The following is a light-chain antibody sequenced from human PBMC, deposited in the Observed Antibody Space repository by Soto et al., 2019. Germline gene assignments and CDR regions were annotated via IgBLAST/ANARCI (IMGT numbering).Light chain of an antibody. CDR3: QQYNNWPPLLT. J-gene: IGKJ4*01. Sequence: EIVMTQSPATLSVSPGETATLSCRASQSVSSNLAWYQQKPGQAPRLLIYGASTRATGIPARFSGSGSGTEFTLTISSLQSEDFAVYYCQQYNNWPPLLTFGGGTKMEIK. CDR2: GAS. V-gene: IGKV3-15*01. CDR1: QSVSSN.